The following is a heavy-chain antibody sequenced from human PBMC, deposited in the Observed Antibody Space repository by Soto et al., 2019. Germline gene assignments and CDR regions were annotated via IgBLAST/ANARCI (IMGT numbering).Heavy chain of an antibody. D-gene: IGHD3-16*01. Sequence: GSLRLSCGASGFTFSHYWMSWVRQAPGKGLEWVAFVDQDGGETHYADSVKGRFTLSRDNAKSSVFLEMKSLRVEDTAVYYCARVPYAHFYDSDDYHLFYFDSWGQGTLVTVSS. CDR1: GFTFSHYW. CDR3: ARVPYAHFYDSDDYHLFYFDS. J-gene: IGHJ4*02. CDR2: VDQDGGET. V-gene: IGHV3-7*03.